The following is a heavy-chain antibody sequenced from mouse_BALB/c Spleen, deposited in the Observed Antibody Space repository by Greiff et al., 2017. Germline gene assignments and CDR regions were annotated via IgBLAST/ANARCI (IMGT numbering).Heavy chain of an antibody. CDR1: GFSLTSYG. J-gene: IGHJ2*01. CDR2: IWAGGST. V-gene: IGHV2-9*02. Sequence: VKLVESGPGLVAPSQSLSITCTVSGFSLTSYGVHWVRQPPGKGLEWLGVIWAGGSTNYTSALMSRLSISKDNSKSQVFLQMNSLQTDDTAMYYCARDLLSSYYFDYWGQGTTLTVSS. D-gene: IGHD2-10*01. CDR3: ARDLLSSYYFDY.